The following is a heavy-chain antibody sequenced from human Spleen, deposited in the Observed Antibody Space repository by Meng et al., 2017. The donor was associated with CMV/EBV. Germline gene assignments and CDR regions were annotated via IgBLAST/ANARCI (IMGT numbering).Heavy chain of an antibody. V-gene: IGHV3-7*01. CDR1: EFTFSSLW. J-gene: IGHJ6*02. Sequence: GGSLRLSCAASEFTFSSLWMTWVRQAPGKGLEWVANINQDESQKNYVDSVKGRFTISRDNAKNSLYLQMNSLRAEDTAVYYCARGQSNWNFYYYYGMDVWGQGTMVTVSS. D-gene: IGHD1-1*01. CDR2: INQDESQK. CDR3: ARGQSNWNFYYYYGMDV.